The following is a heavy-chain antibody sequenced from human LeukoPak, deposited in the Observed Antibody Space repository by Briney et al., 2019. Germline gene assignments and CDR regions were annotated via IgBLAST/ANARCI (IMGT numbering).Heavy chain of an antibody. V-gene: IGHV4-38-2*02. D-gene: IGHD3-16*01. CDR2: IYYSGST. J-gene: IGHJ4*02. Sequence: SETLSLTCTVSGYSISSGYYWGWIRQPPGKGLEWIGSIYYSGSTYYNPSLKSRVTISVDTSKNQFSLKLSSVTAADTAVYYCVSGGYWGQGTLVTVS. CDR1: GYSISSGYY. CDR3: VSGGY.